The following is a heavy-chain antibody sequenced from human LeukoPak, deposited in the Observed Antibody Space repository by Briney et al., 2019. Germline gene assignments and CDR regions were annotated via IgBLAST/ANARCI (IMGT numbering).Heavy chain of an antibody. Sequence: GASVKVSCKASGYTFTSYYMHWVRQAPGQGLEWMAIINPSGGSTSYAQKFQGRVTITRDTSTTTVYMELSSLRSEDTAVYYCARDFRPSYDSSGYYHPGDNWGQGTLVTVS. D-gene: IGHD3-22*01. CDR2: INPSGGST. CDR1: GYTFTSYY. CDR3: ARDFRPSYDSSGYYHPGDN. J-gene: IGHJ4*02. V-gene: IGHV1-46*01.